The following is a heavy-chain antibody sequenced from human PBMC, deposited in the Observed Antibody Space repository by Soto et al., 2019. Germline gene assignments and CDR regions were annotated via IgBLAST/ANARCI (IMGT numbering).Heavy chain of an antibody. D-gene: IGHD1-26*01. CDR1: NFSISSGYY. J-gene: IGHJ4*02. V-gene: IGHV4-38-2*01. CDR2: IYRSGTT. CDR3: ARTQSGSYYSVFNY. Sequence: SETLSLTCVVSNFSISSGYYWGWIRQSPGKGLEWIASIYRSGTTSYNPSLKSRVTISVDTSKNQFSLTLTAVTAADTAVYYCARTQSGSYYSVFNYWGRGSLVTVSS.